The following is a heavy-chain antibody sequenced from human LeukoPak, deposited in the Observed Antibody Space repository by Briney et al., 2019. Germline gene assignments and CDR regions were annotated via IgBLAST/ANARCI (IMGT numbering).Heavy chain of an antibody. CDR1: GFTFSNAW. D-gene: IGHD3-22*01. Sequence: GGSLRLSCAASGFTFSNAWMSGVRQAPGKGLERVGRIKSKTDGGTTDYAAPVKGRFTISRDDSKNTLYLQMNSLKTEDTAVYYCTTEYYYDSTQFDYWGQGTLVTVSS. J-gene: IGHJ4*02. V-gene: IGHV3-15*01. CDR3: TTEYYYDSTQFDY. CDR2: IKSKTDGGTT.